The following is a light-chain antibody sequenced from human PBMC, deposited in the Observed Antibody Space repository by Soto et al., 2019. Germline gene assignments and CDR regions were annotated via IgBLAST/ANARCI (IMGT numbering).Light chain of an antibody. CDR2: GAS. Sequence: EVVLTQSPGTLSLSPGERATLSCRASQSLSSSYLAWYLQKNGQAPRLLIYGASSRATGIPDRFSGSGYGTDFTLTISRLETEDFAVYYCQQYGSSPQTFGQGTKVDIK. J-gene: IGKJ1*01. CDR3: QQYGSSPQT. V-gene: IGKV3-20*01. CDR1: QSLSSSY.